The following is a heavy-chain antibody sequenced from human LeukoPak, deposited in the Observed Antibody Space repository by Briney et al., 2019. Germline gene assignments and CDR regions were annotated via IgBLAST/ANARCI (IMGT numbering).Heavy chain of an antibody. D-gene: IGHD4-17*01. CDR2: INTNTGNP. J-gene: IGHJ4*02. CDR3: ATTVPQSAFNY. CDR1: GYTFTSYA. V-gene: IGHV7-4-1*02. Sequence: ASVKVSCKASGYTFTSYAMNWVRQAPGQGLEWMGWINTNTGNPTYAQGFTGRSVFSLDTSVSTAYLQISSLKAEDTAVYYCATTVPQSAFNYWGQGTLVTVSS.